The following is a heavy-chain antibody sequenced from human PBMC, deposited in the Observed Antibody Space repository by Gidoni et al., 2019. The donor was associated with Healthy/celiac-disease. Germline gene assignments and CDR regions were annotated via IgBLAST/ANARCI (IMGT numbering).Heavy chain of an antibody. CDR1: GFTFSSYG. D-gene: IGHD6-6*01. V-gene: IGHV3-30*18. CDR2: ISYDGSNK. Sequence: QVQLVESGGGVVQPGRSLRLSCAASGFTFSSYGMHWVRQAPGKGLEWVAVISYDGSNKYYADSVKGRFTISRDNSKNTLYLQMNSLRAEDTAVYYCAKAGRRQLAHMDYWGQGTLVTVSS. CDR3: AKAGRRQLAHMDY. J-gene: IGHJ4*02.